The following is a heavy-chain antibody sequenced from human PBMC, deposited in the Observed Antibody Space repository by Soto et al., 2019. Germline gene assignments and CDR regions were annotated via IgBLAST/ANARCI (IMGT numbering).Heavy chain of an antibody. CDR2: IIPIFGTT. J-gene: IGHJ6*02. CDR3: AGSPKVVVVAATGYYYYYGMDV. CDR1: GGTFSSYG. Sequence: VQLVQSGAEVKKPGSSVKVSCKASGGTFSSYGINWVRQAPGQGLEWMGGIIPIFGTTYYAQRFQDRVTITADESTSTAYMELSSLRSEDTAVYYCAGSPKVVVVAATGYYYYYGMDVWGQGTTVTVSS. D-gene: IGHD2-15*01. V-gene: IGHV1-69*01.